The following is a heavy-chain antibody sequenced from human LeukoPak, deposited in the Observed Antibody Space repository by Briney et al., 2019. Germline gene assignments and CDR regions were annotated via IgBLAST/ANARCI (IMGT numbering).Heavy chain of an antibody. Sequence: SETLSLTCTVSGGSISSSNYYWGWIRQPPGKGLEWIGSIYYSGSTYYNPSLRSRVTISVDTSKNQFSLKLSSVTAADTAVYYCARDPHVDTAMVVYYYYMDVWGKGTTVTISS. V-gene: IGHV4-39*07. D-gene: IGHD5-18*01. J-gene: IGHJ6*03. CDR2: IYYSGST. CDR3: ARDPHVDTAMVVYYYYMDV. CDR1: GGSISSSNYY.